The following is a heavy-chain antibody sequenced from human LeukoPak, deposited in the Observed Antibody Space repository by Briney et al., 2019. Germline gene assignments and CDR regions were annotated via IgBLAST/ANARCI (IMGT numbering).Heavy chain of an antibody. CDR2: IKQDGSEK. J-gene: IGHJ4*02. CDR1: GFTFSSHW. CDR3: LVGDY. D-gene: IGHD1-26*01. Sequence: GGSLRLSCVVPGFTFSSHWMNWVRQAPGKGLEWVANIKQDGSEKYYVDSVKGRFTISRDNAKNSLYLQMNSLRAEDTAVYYCLVGDYWGQGTLVTVSS. V-gene: IGHV3-7*01.